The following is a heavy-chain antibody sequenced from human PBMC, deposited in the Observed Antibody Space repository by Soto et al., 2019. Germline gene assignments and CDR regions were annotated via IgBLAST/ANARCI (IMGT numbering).Heavy chain of an antibody. CDR1: GYIFVNYG. CDR2: ISPYTGNT. J-gene: IGHJ6*02. CDR3: VMVDNYVTPTPQDV. Sequence: QVQLVQSGDEVKKPGASVKVSCKASGYIFVNYGIAWVRQAPGQGLEWMGWISPYTGNTHSATKVQGRLPMTTDTPTTTAYMDLGSLTSHDTAVYYCVMVDNYVTPTPQDVWGQGTTVTVSS. V-gene: IGHV1-18*01. D-gene: IGHD3-16*01.